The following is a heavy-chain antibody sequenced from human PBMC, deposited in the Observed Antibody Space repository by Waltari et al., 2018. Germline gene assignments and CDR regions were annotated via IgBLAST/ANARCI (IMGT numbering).Heavy chain of an antibody. J-gene: IGHJ4*02. CDR1: GGTFSSYA. CDR2: ISPIFGTA. Sequence: QVQLVRSGAEVKKPGSSVKVSCKASGGTFSSYAISWVRQAPGQGLEWMGGISPIFGTANCAQKFQGRVTITTDESTSTAYMELSSLRSEDTAVYYCARRYSSSSGLGYWGQGTLVTVSS. V-gene: IGHV1-69*05. D-gene: IGHD6-6*01. CDR3: ARRYSSSSGLGY.